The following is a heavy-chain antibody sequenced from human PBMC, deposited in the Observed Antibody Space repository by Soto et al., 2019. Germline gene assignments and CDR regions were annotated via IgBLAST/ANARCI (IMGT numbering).Heavy chain of an antibody. CDR2: ITPIFGTA. CDR1: GGTFSSYA. CDR3: ASSSTGLSYYYYGMDV. J-gene: IGHJ6*02. D-gene: IGHD6-6*01. Sequence: QVQLVQSGAEVKKPGSSVKVSCKASGGTFSSYAISWVRQAPGQRLEWMGGITPIFGTANYAQKFQGRVTIAANKPTSTAYMELSSMRSEDTAVYYCASSSTGLSYYYYGMDVWGQGTTVTVSS. V-gene: IGHV1-69*06.